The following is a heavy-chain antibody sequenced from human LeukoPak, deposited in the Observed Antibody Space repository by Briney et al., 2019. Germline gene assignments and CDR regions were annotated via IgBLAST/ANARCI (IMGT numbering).Heavy chain of an antibody. D-gene: IGHD1-26*01. Sequence: GSLRLSCAASAFASRSTCMSWFRQAPGKGLEWVGRIKSKTDGGTTDYAAPVKGRFTISRDDSKNTLYLQMNILKTEDTAVYYCTTDRRWETGVLDYWGQGTLVTVSS. V-gene: IGHV3-15*01. J-gene: IGHJ4*02. CDR2: IKSKTDGGTT. CDR1: AFASRSTC. CDR3: TTDRRWETGVLDY.